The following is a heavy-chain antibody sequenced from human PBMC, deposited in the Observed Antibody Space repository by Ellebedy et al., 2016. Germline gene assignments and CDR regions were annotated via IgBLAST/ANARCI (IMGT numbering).Heavy chain of an antibody. CDR2: IYTSGST. J-gene: IGHJ4*02. D-gene: IGHD6-13*01. V-gene: IGHV4-4*07. Sequence: SETLSLTXSVSGGSISSYYWSWIRQPAGKGLEWIGRIYTSGSTNYNPSLKSRVTMSVDTSKNQFSLKLSSMTAADTAVYYCAREVLYSSRFDYWGQGTLVTVSS. CDR1: GGSISSYY. CDR3: AREVLYSSRFDY.